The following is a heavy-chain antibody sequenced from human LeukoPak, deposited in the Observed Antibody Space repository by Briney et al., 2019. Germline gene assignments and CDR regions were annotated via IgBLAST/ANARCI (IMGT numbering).Heavy chain of an antibody. V-gene: IGHV4-59*01. CDR1: GGSISGYY. CDR3: ARGYYDSSGYYLAAY. CDR2: LYYSGST. J-gene: IGHJ4*02. D-gene: IGHD3-22*01. Sequence: SETLSLTCTVSGGSISGYYWSWIRQPPGKGLEWIGYLYYSGSTNYNPSLKSRVTLSVDTSKNQFSLKLTSVTAADTAVYYCARGYYDSSGYYLAAYWGQGTLVTVSS.